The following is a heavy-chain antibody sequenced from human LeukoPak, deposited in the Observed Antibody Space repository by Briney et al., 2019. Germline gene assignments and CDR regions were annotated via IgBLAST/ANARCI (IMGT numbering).Heavy chain of an antibody. V-gene: IGHV1-46*01. CDR2: INPSGSST. J-gene: IGHJ4*02. CDR3: ARVDRYCSSTSCSTFYFDY. Sequence: ASVKVSCKAAGYTYTSYYMHWVRQAPGQGLECMGIINPSGSSTSYAQKFQGRVTMTRDTSTSTVYMELSSLRSEDTAVYYCARVDRYCSSTSCSTFYFDYWGQGTLVTVSS. D-gene: IGHD2-2*01. CDR1: GYTYTSYY.